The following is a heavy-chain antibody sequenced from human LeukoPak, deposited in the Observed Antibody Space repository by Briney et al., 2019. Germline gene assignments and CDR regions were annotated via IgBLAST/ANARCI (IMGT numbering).Heavy chain of an antibody. V-gene: IGHV3-21*01. Sequence: PGGSLRLSCAASGFTFSSYSMNWVRQAPGKGLEWVSSISSSSSYIYYADSVKGRFTISRDNAKNSLYLQMNSLRAEDTAVYYCASQDYYDSSGRRNYYYYGMDVWGQGTTVTVSS. CDR2: ISSSSSYI. D-gene: IGHD3-22*01. CDR3: ASQDYYDSSGRRNYYYYGMDV. J-gene: IGHJ6*02. CDR1: GFTFSSYS.